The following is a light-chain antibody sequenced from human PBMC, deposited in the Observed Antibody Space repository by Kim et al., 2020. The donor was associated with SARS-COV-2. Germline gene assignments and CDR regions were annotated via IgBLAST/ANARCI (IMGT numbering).Light chain of an antibody. V-gene: IGKV1-5*03. CDR3: QQYYTYPLT. CDR2: QAS. J-gene: IGKJ4*01. CDR1: QSISSW. Sequence: DIQMTQSPSTLSASVGDRVTITCRASQSISSWLAWYQHRPGKVPELLIYQASTLQTGVPSRFSGSGSGTEFTLTISSLVPDDFATYFCQQYYTYPLTFGGGTEVDIK.